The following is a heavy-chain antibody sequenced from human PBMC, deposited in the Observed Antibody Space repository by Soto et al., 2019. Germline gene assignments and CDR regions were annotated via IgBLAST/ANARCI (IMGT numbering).Heavy chain of an antibody. J-gene: IGHJ4*02. CDR3: ARAYYYDSSGYFADTYGFDY. CDR2: IYYSGST. CDR1: GVSISSGGYY. Sequence: SETLSLTCTVSGVSISSGGYYWSWIRQHPGKGLEWIGYIYYSGSTYYNPSLKSRVTISVDTSKNQFSLKLSSVTAADTAVYYCARAYYYDSSGYFADTYGFDYWGQGTLVTVSS. V-gene: IGHV4-31*03. D-gene: IGHD3-22*01.